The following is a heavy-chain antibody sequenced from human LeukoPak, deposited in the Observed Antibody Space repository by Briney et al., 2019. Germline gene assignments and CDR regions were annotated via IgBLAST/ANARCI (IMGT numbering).Heavy chain of an antibody. CDR2: INHSGST. J-gene: IGHJ5*02. CDR1: GGSFSGYY. CDR3: ARGAGDSSVNWFDP. V-gene: IGHV4-34*01. D-gene: IGHD3-22*01. Sequence: SETLSLTCAVYGGSFSGYYWSWIRQPPGKGLEWIGEINHSGSTNYNPSLKSRVTISVDTSKYQFSLKLSSVTAADTAVYYCARGAGDSSVNWFDPWGQGTLVTVSS.